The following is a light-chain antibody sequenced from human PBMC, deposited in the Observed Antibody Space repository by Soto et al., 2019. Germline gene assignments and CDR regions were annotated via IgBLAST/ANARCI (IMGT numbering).Light chain of an antibody. Sequence: EIVLTQSPATLSLSPGERATLSCRASQSVSSYLAWYQPKPGQAPRLLIYDASNRATGIPARFSGSGSGTDFTLTISSLEPEDFAVYYCQQRSNWPVTFGQGTRVEIK. CDR2: DAS. J-gene: IGKJ1*01. V-gene: IGKV3-11*01. CDR1: QSVSSY. CDR3: QQRSNWPVT.